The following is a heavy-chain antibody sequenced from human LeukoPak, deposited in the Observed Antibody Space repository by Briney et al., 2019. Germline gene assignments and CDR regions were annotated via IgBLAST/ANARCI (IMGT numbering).Heavy chain of an antibody. CDR3: ARSSTDGFGNFLFGY. J-gene: IGHJ4*02. CDR1: GFTFSTYG. Sequence: PGRSLRLSCAASGFTFSTYGIHWVRQAPGKGLEWVAVISYDGSNKYYADSVKGRFTISRDNSRNTLYLQVNSLRAEDTAVYYCARSSTDGFGNFLFGYWGQGTLVTVSS. D-gene: IGHD2-2*01. CDR2: ISYDGSNK. V-gene: IGHV3-30*03.